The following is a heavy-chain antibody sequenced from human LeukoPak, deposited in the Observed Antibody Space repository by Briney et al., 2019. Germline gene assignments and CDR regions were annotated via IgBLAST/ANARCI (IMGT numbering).Heavy chain of an antibody. J-gene: IGHJ4*02. CDR2: ISSSSSYI. CDR3: ARGVVVNGYFDY. Sequence: PGGSLRLSCAASGFTFSSYNMNWVRQAPGKGLEWVSSISSSSSYIYYAGSVKGRFTISRDNAKNSLYLQMNSLRAEDTAVYYCARGVVVNGYFDYWGQGTLVTVSS. V-gene: IGHV3-21*01. CDR1: GFTFSSYN. D-gene: IGHD2-15*01.